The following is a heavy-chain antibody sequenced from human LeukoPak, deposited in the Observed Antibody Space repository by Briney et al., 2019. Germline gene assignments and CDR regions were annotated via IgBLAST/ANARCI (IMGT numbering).Heavy chain of an antibody. CDR2: ISGSGDST. Sequence: GGSLRLSCAASGVTFSSYAMSWVRQAPGKGLEWVSGISGSGDSTYYADSVKGRFTISRDNSKNTLYLQMNSLRAEDTAVYYCARDPAEYYFDYWGQGTLVTVSS. CDR1: GVTFSSYA. V-gene: IGHV3-23*01. CDR3: ARDPAEYYFDY. D-gene: IGHD3-10*01. J-gene: IGHJ4*02.